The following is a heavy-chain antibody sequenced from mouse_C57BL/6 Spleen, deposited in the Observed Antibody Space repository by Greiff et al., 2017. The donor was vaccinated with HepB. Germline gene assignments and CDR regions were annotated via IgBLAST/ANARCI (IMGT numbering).Heavy chain of an antibody. J-gene: IGHJ2*01. Sequence: ESGAELVRPGTSVKVSCKASGYAFTNYLIEWVKQRPGQGLEWIGVINPGSGGTNYNEKFKGKATLTADKSSSTAYMQLSSLTSEDSAVYFCARSSGLYYFDYWGQGTTLTVSS. CDR3: ARSSGLYYFDY. CDR2: INPGSGGT. CDR1: GYAFTNYL. D-gene: IGHD1-3*01. V-gene: IGHV1-54*01.